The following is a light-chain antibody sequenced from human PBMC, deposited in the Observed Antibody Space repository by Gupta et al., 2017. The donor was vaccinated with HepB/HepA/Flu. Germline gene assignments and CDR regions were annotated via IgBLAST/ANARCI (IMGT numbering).Light chain of an antibody. J-gene: IGLJ2*01. CDR1: KLGDKY. V-gene: IGLV3-1*01. CDR3: QAWDTNTGI. Sequence: SYGLTQPPSLSVSPGQTASITCSGDKLGDKYACWYQQRPGQSPVLVIYQDTERPSGIPERFSGSNSGNTATLTISGTQAMDEADYYCQAWDTNTGIFGGGTKLTVL. CDR2: QDT.